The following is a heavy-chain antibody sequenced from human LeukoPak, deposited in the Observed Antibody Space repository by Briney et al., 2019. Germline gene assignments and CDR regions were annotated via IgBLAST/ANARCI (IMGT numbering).Heavy chain of an antibody. CDR1: GYTLTELS. CDR2: FDPGDGET. J-gene: IGHJ6*03. V-gene: IGHV1-24*01. D-gene: IGHD3-10*01. CDR3: AKDKSEYYSGSGAKPYDYYYYYMDV. Sequence: ASVKVSCKVSGYTLTELSMHWVRQAPGKGLEWMGGFDPGDGETIYAQKFQGRVTMTEDTSTDTAYMELSSLRSEDTALYYCAKDKSEYYSGSGAKPYDYYYYYMDVWGKGTTVTVSS.